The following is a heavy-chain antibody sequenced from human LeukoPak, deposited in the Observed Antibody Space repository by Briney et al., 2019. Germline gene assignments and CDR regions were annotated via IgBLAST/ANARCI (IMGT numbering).Heavy chain of an antibody. CDR1: GFTFSSYG. Sequence: PGGSLRLSCAASGFTFSSYGMHWVRQAPGKGLEWVAFIRYDGNNKYYADSVKGRFTISRDNSKNTLYLQMNSLRAEDTAVYYCAKLYEQLAYYYYYYMDVWGKGTTVTVSS. V-gene: IGHV3-30*02. CDR3: AKLYEQLAYYYYYYMDV. CDR2: IRYDGNNK. J-gene: IGHJ6*03. D-gene: IGHD6-6*01.